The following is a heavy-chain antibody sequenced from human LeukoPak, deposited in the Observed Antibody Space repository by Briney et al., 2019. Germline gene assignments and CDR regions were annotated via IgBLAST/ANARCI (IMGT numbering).Heavy chain of an antibody. J-gene: IGHJ6*02. CDR3: AEDRARSGSGSYYYYYGMDV. D-gene: IGHD3-10*01. CDR1: GFTFSSYG. Sequence: GGSLRLSCAASGFTFSSYGMHWVRQAPGKGLEWVAVISYDGSNKYYADSVKGRFTISRDNSKNTLYLQMNSLRPEDTAVYYCAEDRARSGSGSYYYYYGMDVWGQGTTVTVSS. V-gene: IGHV3-30*18. CDR2: ISYDGSNK.